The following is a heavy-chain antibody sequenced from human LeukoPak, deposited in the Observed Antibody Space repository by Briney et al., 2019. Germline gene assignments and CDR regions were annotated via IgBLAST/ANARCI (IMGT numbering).Heavy chain of an antibody. J-gene: IGHJ3*02. D-gene: IGHD3-10*01. Sequence: PSETLSLTCTVSGGSISSSYWNWIRQPAGKGLEWIGRISPSGSTNYNPSLKSRVTMSVDTSKNQFSLKLSSVTAADTAVYYCARGGLVRGTINTMIAFDIWGQGTMITVSS. CDR3: ARGGLVRGTINTMIAFDI. CDR2: ISPSGST. V-gene: IGHV4-4*07. CDR1: GGSISSSY.